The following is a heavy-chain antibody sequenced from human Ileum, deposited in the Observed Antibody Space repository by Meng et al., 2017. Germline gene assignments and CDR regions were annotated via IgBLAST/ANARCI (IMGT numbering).Heavy chain of an antibody. J-gene: IGHJ5*01. CDR2: ICGGGST. V-gene: IGHV3-66*02. CDR1: RVSASSAY. D-gene: IGHD1-1*01. Sequence: VESVGCLVQPGACLRLSCTAFRVSASSAYINWVRQAPGRGLEWGSVICGGGSTYYADSVTGRVTVSRDTSEHTLFIQMSSLRVTDTAVYYRARSGFDGNDAIDSWGQGTLVTASS. CDR3: ARSGFDGNDAIDS.